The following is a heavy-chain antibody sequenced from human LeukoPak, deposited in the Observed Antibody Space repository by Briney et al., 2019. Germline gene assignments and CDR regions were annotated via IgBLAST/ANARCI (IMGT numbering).Heavy chain of an antibody. Sequence: GESLRISCKGSGYSFTSYWISWVRQMPGKGLEWMGRIDPSDSYTNYSPSFQGHVTISADKSISTAYLQWSSLKASDTAMYYRARRPLCSSTSCYTSWFDPWGQGTLVTVSS. CDR1: GYSFTSYW. J-gene: IGHJ5*02. CDR3: ARRPLCSSTSCYTSWFDP. CDR2: IDPSDSYT. V-gene: IGHV5-10-1*01. D-gene: IGHD2-2*02.